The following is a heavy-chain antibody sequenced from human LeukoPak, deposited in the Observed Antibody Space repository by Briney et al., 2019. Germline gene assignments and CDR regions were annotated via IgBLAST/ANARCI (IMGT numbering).Heavy chain of an antibody. CDR1: GGSISSYY. CDR3: AREGKGEQAGLFDY. V-gene: IGHV4-59*12. J-gene: IGHJ4*02. CDR2: IYYSGST. Sequence: SETLSLTCTVSGGSISSYYWSWIRQPPGKRLEWIGYIYYSGSTNYNPSLKSRVTTSVDTSKNQFSLKLSSVTLEDTAVYYCAREGKGEQAGLFDYWGQGILVTVSS. D-gene: IGHD3-16*01.